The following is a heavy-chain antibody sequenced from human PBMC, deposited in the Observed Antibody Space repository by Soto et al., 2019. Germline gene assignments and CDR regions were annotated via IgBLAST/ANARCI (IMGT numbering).Heavy chain of an antibody. CDR1: GDSVSSNRAA. Sequence: QTLSLTCAMSGDSVSSNRAAWNWIRQSPSRGLEWLGRTYYRSKWYNDYAVSVKSRITINPDTSKNQFSLQLNSVTPEDTSFYYCAKGRYSAYDAFDYWGQGTLVTVSS. CDR3: AKGRYSAYDAFDY. V-gene: IGHV6-1*01. CDR2: TYYRSKWYN. D-gene: IGHD5-12*01. J-gene: IGHJ4*02.